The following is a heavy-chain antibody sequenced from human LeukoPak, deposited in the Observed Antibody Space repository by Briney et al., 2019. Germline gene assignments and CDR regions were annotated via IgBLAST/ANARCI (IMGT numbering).Heavy chain of an antibody. CDR3: VQGGRNWDY. CDR2: IYYSGST. J-gene: IGHJ4*02. V-gene: IGHV4-30-4*01. CDR1: GGSISSGDYY. D-gene: IGHD3-16*01. Sequence: SETLSLTCTVSGGSISSGDYYWSWLRQPPGKGLEWIGYIYYSGSTYYNLSLKSRVTISVDTSKNQFSLKLSSVTAADTAVYYCVQGGRNWDYWGQGTLVTVSS.